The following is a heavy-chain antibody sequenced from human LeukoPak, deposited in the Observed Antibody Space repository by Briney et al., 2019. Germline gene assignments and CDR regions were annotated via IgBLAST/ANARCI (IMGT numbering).Heavy chain of an antibody. J-gene: IGHJ6*02. CDR1: GGSISSGDYY. Sequence: SETLSLTCTVSGGSISSGDYYWSWIRQPPGKGLEWIGYIYYSGSTYYNPSLKSRVTISVDTPKNQFSLKLSSVTAADTAVYYCAGIDMGYYYYGMDVWGQGTTVTVSS. CDR2: IYYSGST. CDR3: AGIDMGYYYYGMDV. V-gene: IGHV4-30-4*01. D-gene: IGHD3-9*01.